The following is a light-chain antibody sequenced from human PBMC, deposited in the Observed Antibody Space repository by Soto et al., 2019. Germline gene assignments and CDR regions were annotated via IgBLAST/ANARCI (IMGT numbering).Light chain of an antibody. V-gene: IGKV4-1*01. CDR3: QQYYTTPIT. J-gene: IGKJ5*01. CDR2: WAS. Sequence: DIVMTQSPDSLAVSLGERATINCKSSQSVLYSSNNKNYLAWYQQKLGQPPKLLIYWASTPESGVPDRFSGSGSGTDFTLTISGLQAEDVAVYYCQQYYTTPITFGQGTRLEIK. CDR1: QSVLYSSNNKNY.